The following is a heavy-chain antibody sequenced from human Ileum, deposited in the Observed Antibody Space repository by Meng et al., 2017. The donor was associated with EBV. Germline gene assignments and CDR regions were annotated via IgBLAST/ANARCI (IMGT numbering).Heavy chain of an antibody. CDR2: MNPNRGTT. CDR1: GYTFTSYD. J-gene: IGHJ4*02. V-gene: IGHV1-8*01. D-gene: IGHD6-19*01. Sequence: QGQLGQAGDEVKKPGDSVKCSCKASGYTFTSYDINWVRQGTGQGLEWMGWMNPNRGTTGYEQKFQGRVTMTRNISKSTAYMDLSSLRSEDTAVYYCATGVADFEYWGQGTLVTVSS. CDR3: ATGVADFEY.